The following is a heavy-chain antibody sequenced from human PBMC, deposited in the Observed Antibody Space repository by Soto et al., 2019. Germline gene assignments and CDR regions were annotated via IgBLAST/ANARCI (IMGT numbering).Heavy chain of an antibody. V-gene: IGHV3-23*01. Sequence: DVQLLDSGGGLVQPGGSLRLSCAASGFTFNHYAMSWVRQAPGKGLEWVSTISVSGANTYYADSVKGRFTISRDDSKNTRYLKMNSLGAEDTAVYYCAKDLGLGVIAGYPHDCWGQGTLVTVSS. D-gene: IGHD3-9*01. CDR2: ISVSGANT. CDR3: AKDLGLGVIAGYPHDC. CDR1: GFTFNHYA. J-gene: IGHJ4*02.